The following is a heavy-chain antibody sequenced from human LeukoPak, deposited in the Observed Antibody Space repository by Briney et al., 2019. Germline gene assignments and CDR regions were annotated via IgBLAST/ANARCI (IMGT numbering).Heavy chain of an antibody. CDR2: IYYSGST. D-gene: IGHD2-15*01. CDR3: ARLSNRYCSGGSCYTFDY. J-gene: IGHJ4*02. CDR1: GGSISSYY. Sequence: PSETLSLTCSVSGGSISSYYWSWIRQPPGKGLEWIGYIYYSGSTNYNPSLKSRVTISVDTSKNQFSLKLSSVTAADTAVYYCARLSNRYCSGGSCYTFDYWGQGTLVTVSS. V-gene: IGHV4-59*08.